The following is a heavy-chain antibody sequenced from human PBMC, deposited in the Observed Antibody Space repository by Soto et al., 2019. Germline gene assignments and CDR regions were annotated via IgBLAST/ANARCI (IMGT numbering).Heavy chain of an antibody. CDR3: ARNRGNYVTDY. V-gene: IGHV4-59*08. CDR2: MFYGGTA. Sequence: SETLSLTCNVSGASITSHYWTWIRQSPGKGLEWIGYMFYGGTANYNPSLRGRVTISLDTSKNQFSLKLSSVTAADTSVYYCARNRGNYVTDYWGQGTLVTVSS. J-gene: IGHJ4*02. D-gene: IGHD1-7*01. CDR1: GASITSHY.